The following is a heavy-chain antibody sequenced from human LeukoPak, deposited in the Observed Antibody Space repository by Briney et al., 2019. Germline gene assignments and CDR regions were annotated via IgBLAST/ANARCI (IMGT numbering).Heavy chain of an antibody. J-gene: IGHJ3*02. D-gene: IGHD6-13*01. Sequence: SETLSLTCAVSGVSISSGDWWNWVRQPPGKGLEWIGEIFHSGSTNYNPSLKSRVTISVDKSKNQFSLNLKSVTAADTAVYYCARVSRLPAAGAIDAFDIWGQGTMVTVS. CDR1: GVSISSGDW. CDR2: IFHSGST. CDR3: ARVSRLPAAGAIDAFDI. V-gene: IGHV4-4*02.